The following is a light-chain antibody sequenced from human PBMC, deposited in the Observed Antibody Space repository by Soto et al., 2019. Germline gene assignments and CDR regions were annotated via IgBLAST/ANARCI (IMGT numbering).Light chain of an antibody. J-gene: IGKJ2*01. CDR1: QSVSSSY. Sequence: EIGLTQSPGTLSLSPGERATLSCRASQSVSSSYLAWYQQKPGQAPRLLIYGAFSRATGIPARFSGSGSGTDFTRTINRLEIDEFAVYYCDQYGSCSYTFGQGTKLVI. CDR2: GAF. V-gene: IGKV3-20*01. CDR3: DQYGSCSYT.